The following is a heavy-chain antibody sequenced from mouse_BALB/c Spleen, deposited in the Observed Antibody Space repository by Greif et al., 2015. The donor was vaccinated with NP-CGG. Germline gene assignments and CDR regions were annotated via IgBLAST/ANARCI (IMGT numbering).Heavy chain of an antibody. CDR3: ASMDY. Sequence: EVKLVESGGGLVKPGGSLKLSCAASGFTFSDYYMYWVRRTPEKRLEWVATISDGGSYTYYPDSVKGRFTISRDNAKNNLYLQMSSLKSEDTAMYYCASMDYWGQGTSVTVSS. J-gene: IGHJ4*01. V-gene: IGHV5-4*02. CDR2: ISDGGSYT. CDR1: GFTFSDYY.